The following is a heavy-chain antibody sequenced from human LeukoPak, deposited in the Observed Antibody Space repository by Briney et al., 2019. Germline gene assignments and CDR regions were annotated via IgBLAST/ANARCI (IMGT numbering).Heavy chain of an antibody. CDR3: ARVVSSSGYYWDYYYYYMDV. CDR2: IYSRGST. D-gene: IGHD3-22*01. Sequence: PGGSLRLSCAASGFTVSSNHMSWVRQAPGKGLEWVSVIYSRGSTYYADSVKGRFTISRDNSKDTLYLQMNSLRAEDTAVYYCARVVSSSGYYWDYYYYYMDVWGKGTTVTVSS. J-gene: IGHJ6*03. CDR1: GFTVSSNH. V-gene: IGHV3-53*01.